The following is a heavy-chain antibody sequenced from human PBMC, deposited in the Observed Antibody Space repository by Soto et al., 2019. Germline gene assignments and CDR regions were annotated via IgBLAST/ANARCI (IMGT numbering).Heavy chain of an antibody. CDR1: GYSFSTYW. D-gene: IGHD1-26*01. Sequence: GESLKISCEASGYSFSTYWIGWVRQMPGKGLEWVGLIYAANSETRYSPSFQGQVTLSVDKSINTAYLQWSSLKASDTAIYYCGRRRPTREDDGYLDTWGQGTLVTVSS. CDR3: GRRRPTREDDGYLDT. V-gene: IGHV5-51*01. CDR2: IYAANSET. J-gene: IGHJ4*02.